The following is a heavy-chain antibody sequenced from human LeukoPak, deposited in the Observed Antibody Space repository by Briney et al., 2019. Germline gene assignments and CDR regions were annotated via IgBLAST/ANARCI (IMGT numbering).Heavy chain of an antibody. CDR1: GFTFSSYE. V-gene: IGHV3-48*03. J-gene: IGHJ4*02. D-gene: IGHD3-22*01. CDR2: ISSSSSTI. Sequence: GGSPRLSCAASGFTFSSYEMNWVRQAPGKGLEWVSYISSSSSTIYYADSVKGRFTISRDNAKNSLYLQMNSLRAEDTAVYYCARDREWRTVVAISGFDYWGQGTLVTVSS. CDR3: ARDREWRTVVAISGFDY.